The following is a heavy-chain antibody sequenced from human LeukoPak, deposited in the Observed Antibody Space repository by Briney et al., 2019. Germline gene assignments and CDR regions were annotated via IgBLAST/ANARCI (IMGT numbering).Heavy chain of an antibody. CDR1: GYTFTSYG. Sequence: GASVKVSCKASGYTFTSYGISWVRQAPGQGLAWMGWISAYNGNTNYAQKLQGRVTMTTDTSTSTAYTELRSLRSDDTAVYYCARDFYDSSDYFDYWGQGTLVTVSS. J-gene: IGHJ4*02. V-gene: IGHV1-18*01. D-gene: IGHD3-22*01. CDR3: ARDFYDSSDYFDY. CDR2: ISAYNGNT.